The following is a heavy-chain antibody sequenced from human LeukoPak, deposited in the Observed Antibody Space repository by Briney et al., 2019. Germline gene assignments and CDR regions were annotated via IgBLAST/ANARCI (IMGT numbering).Heavy chain of an antibody. CDR1: GGSISSSSYY. CDR3: ASVEMATITGFDY. Sequence: SETLSLTCTVSGGSISSSSYYWGWIRQPPGKGLEWIGSIYYSGSTYYNPSLKSRVTISVDTPKNQFSLKLSSVTAADTAVYYCASVEMATITGFDYWGQGTLVTVSS. V-gene: IGHV4-39*01. CDR2: IYYSGST. D-gene: IGHD5-24*01. J-gene: IGHJ4*02.